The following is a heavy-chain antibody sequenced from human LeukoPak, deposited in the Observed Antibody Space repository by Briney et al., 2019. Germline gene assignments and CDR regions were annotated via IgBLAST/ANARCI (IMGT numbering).Heavy chain of an antibody. CDR3: ARDPFEGSGSYLNWFDP. CDR1: GFTFSSYS. V-gene: IGHV3-21*01. J-gene: IGHJ5*02. Sequence: GGSLRLSCAASGFTFSSYSMNWVRQAPGKGLEWVSSISNSSSYIYYADSVKGRFTIFRDNAKNSLYLQMNSLRAEDTAVYYCARDPFEGSGSYLNWFDPWGQGTLVTVSS. CDR2: ISNSSSYI. D-gene: IGHD3-10*01.